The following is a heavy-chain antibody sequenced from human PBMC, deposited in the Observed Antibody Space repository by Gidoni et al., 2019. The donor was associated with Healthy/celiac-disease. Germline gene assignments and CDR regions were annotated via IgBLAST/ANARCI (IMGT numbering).Heavy chain of an antibody. Sequence: QVQLQQWGAGLLKPSETLSLTCAVYGGSFSGYYWSWLRQPPGKGLEWIGEINHSGSTNYNPSLKSRVTISVDTSKNQFSLKLSSVTAADTAVYYCARTYCSGGSCYLYYYYGMDVWGQGTTVTVSS. V-gene: IGHV4-34*01. D-gene: IGHD2-15*01. J-gene: IGHJ6*02. CDR2: INHSGST. CDR3: ARTYCSGGSCYLYYYYGMDV. CDR1: GGSFSGYY.